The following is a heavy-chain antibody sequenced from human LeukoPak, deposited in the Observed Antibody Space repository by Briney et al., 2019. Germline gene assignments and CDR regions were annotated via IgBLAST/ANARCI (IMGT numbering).Heavy chain of an antibody. CDR3: AKNGDRGAYCSGGTCYPYYYYYMDV. CDR1: GFTFSTYG. CDR2: IRHDAGAMR. D-gene: IGHD2-15*01. V-gene: IGHV3-23*01. Sequence: PGGSLRLSCGASGFTFSTYGMGWVRQAPGKGLEWVSSIRHDAGAMRWYADSVKGHFTISRDNSKNTVYLQMNSLSAEDTAVYYCAKNGDRGAYCSGGTCYPYYYYYMDVWGKGTTVTISS. J-gene: IGHJ6*03.